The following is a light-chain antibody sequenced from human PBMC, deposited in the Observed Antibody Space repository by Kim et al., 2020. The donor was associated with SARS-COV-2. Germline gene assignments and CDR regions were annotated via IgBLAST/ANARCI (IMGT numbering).Light chain of an antibody. J-gene: IGLJ3*02. CDR1: GSSIGRNT. V-gene: IGLV1-44*01. CDR2: GSD. Sequence: QSVLTQAPSASATPGQRVTISCSGSGSSIGRNTVNWYQHLPGTAPKLLIYGSDQRPSGVPDRFSGSKSGTSASLAISGLQSEDEGDYYCATWVDSLNRWVFGGGTQLTVL. CDR3: ATWVDSLNRWV.